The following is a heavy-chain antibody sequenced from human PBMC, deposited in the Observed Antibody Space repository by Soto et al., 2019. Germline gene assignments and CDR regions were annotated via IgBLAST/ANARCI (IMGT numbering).Heavy chain of an antibody. D-gene: IGHD6-6*01. Sequence: PGGSLRLSCAASGFTFSSYGMHWVRQAPGKGLEWVAVTSYDGSNKYYADSVKGRFTISRDNSKNTLYLQMNSLRAEDTAVYYCAKSQSYSSSSGGYYYGMDVWGQGTTVTVSS. CDR2: TSYDGSNK. J-gene: IGHJ6*02. V-gene: IGHV3-30*18. CDR3: AKSQSYSSSSGGYYYGMDV. CDR1: GFTFSSYG.